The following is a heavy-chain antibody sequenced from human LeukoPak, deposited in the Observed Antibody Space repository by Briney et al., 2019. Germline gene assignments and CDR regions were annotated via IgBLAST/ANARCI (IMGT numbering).Heavy chain of an antibody. V-gene: IGHV3-21*01. CDR1: GFTFSSYS. CDR2: MSSSSSYI. Sequence: GGSLRLSCAASGFTFSSYSMNWVRQAPGKGLEWVSSMSSSSSYIYYADSEKGRFTISRDNAKNSQYLQMNSLRAEDTAVYYCARVDTAMVVDYWGQGTLVTVSS. CDR3: ARVDTAMVVDY. D-gene: IGHD5-18*01. J-gene: IGHJ4*02.